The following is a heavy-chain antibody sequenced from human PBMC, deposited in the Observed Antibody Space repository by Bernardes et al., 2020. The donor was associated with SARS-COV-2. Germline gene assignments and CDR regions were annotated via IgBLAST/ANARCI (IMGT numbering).Heavy chain of an antibody. J-gene: IGHJ6*02. CDR1: GGSFSGYY. CDR3: ARGYPTFDYYGMDV. D-gene: IGHD3-3*02. CDR2: INHRGNT. Sequence: SETLSLTCAVYGGSFSGYYWSWIRQPPGKGLEWIGEINHRGNTIYNPSLKSRVTISVDTSKNQFSLKLSSVTAADTAVYYCARGYPTFDYYGMDVWGQGTTVTVSS. V-gene: IGHV4-34*01.